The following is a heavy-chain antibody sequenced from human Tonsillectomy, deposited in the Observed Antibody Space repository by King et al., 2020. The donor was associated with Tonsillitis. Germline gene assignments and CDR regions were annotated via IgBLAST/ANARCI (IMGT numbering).Heavy chain of an antibody. Sequence: VQLVESGGGLIKPGGSLRLSCAASGCTFNNASMSWVRPAPGKGLDWVGRIETNPDGGTTDYAAPGKGRFTISRDDSKNTLYLQMNSLKIEDTAVYYCTTDPGITVFGVVRDYWGQGTLVTVSS. J-gene: IGHJ4*02. CDR3: TTDPGITVFGVVRDY. D-gene: IGHD3-3*01. CDR2: IETNPDGGTT. V-gene: IGHV3-15*04. CDR1: GCTFNNAS.